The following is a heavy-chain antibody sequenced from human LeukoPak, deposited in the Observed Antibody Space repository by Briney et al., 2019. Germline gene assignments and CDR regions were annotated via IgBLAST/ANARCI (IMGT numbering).Heavy chain of an antibody. CDR3: ATISADGSPLDFDY. D-gene: IGHD2-15*01. V-gene: IGHV1-18*01. Sequence: GASVKVSCKASGYTFTSYGISWVRQAPGQGLEWMGWISAYNGNTNYAQKLQGRVTMTTDTSTSTAYMELRSLRSDDTAVYYCATISADGSPLDFDYWGQGTLVTVSS. CDR2: ISAYNGNT. J-gene: IGHJ4*02. CDR1: GYTFTSYG.